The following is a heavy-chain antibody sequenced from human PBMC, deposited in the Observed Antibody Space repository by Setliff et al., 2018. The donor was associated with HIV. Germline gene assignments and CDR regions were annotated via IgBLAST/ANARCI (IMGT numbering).Heavy chain of an antibody. J-gene: IGHJ4*02. CDR1: GYTLTELS. CDR2: IIPIFGTA. V-gene: IGHV1-69*05. CDR3: AKASVTSIQYFDY. D-gene: IGHD2-2*02. Sequence: SVKVSCKVSGYTLTELSMHWVRQAPGKGLEWMGGIIPIFGTANYAQKFQGRVTITTDESTSTAYMELSSLRSEDTAVYYCAKASVTSIQYFDYWGQGTLVTSPQ.